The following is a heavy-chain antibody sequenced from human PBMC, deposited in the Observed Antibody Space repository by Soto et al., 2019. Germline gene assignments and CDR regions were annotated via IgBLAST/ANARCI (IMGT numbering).Heavy chain of an antibody. CDR3: VRLEGRPYYDFWSGPLDY. V-gene: IGHV5-51*01. J-gene: IGHJ4*02. CDR2: IYPGDSDT. CDR1: GYSFTSYW. D-gene: IGHD3-3*01. Sequence: GESLKISCKGSGYSFTSYWIGWVRQMPGKGLEWMGIIYPGDSDTRYSPSFQGQVTISADKSISTAYLQWSSLKASDTAMYYCVRLEGRPYYDFWSGPLDYWGQGTLVTVSS.